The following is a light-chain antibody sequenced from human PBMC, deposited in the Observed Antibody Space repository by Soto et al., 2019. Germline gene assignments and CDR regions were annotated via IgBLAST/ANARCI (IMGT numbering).Light chain of an antibody. V-gene: IGKV3-15*01. J-gene: IGKJ1*01. Sequence: EIVMTQSPATLSVSPGERATLSCRASQSVSSDLAWYQQKPGQAPRLLIYDASTRASGIPARFSGSGSGTEFTLTISSLQSEDFGVYYCQQYKNWPPLTFGQWTKVEIK. CDR3: QQYKNWPPLT. CDR2: DAS. CDR1: QSVSSD.